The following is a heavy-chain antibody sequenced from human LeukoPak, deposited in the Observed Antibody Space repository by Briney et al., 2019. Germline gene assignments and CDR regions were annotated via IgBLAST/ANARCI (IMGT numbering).Heavy chain of an antibody. CDR2: ISSSSSYI. V-gene: IGHV3-21*01. J-gene: IGHJ4*02. CDR3: ASQYCSSTSCYGFDY. D-gene: IGHD2-2*01. Sequence: GGSLRLSCAASGFTFSSYSMNWVRLAPGKGLEWVSSISSSSSYIYYADSVKGRFTISRDNAKNSLYLQMNSLRAEDTAVYYCASQYCSSTSCYGFDYWGQGTLVTVSS. CDR1: GFTFSSYS.